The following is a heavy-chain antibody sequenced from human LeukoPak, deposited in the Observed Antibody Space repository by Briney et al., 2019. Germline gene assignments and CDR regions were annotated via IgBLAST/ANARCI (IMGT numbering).Heavy chain of an antibody. CDR3: ARRDSSGVVPRWDY. D-gene: IGHD6-25*01. CDR1: GGSIISSSYY. CDR2: IYYSGST. V-gene: IGHV4-39*01. J-gene: IGHJ4*02. Sequence: SETLSLTCTVSGGSIISSSYYWGWLCQPPGKGLEWIGSIYYSGSTYYTPSLKSRVTISVDTSKNQFSLKLSSVTAADTAVYYCARRDSSGVVPRWDYWGQGTLVTVSS.